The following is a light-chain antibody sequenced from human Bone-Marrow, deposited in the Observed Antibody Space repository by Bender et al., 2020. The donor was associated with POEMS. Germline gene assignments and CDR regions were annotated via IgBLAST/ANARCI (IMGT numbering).Light chain of an antibody. CDR3: CSYAVGRSYV. CDR1: SSDVGSYNL. Sequence: QSVLTQPPSVSGTPGQSITISCTGTSSDVGSYNLVSWYQQHPGKAPKLMIYEVSKWPSGVSNRFSGSKSGNTASLTISGLQADDEAEYYCCSYAVGRSYVFGTGTKVTVL. CDR2: EVS. V-gene: IGLV2-23*02. J-gene: IGLJ1*01.